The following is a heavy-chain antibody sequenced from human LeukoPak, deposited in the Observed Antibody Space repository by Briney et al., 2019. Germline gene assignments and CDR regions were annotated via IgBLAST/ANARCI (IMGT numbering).Heavy chain of an antibody. Sequence: GGSLRLSCAAPWFTVSSNYMSWVRQAPGRGLEWGSVIYSGGSTYYADSVKGRFTISRDNSKNTLYLQMNSLRAEDTAVYYCARTYRIGPFDYWGQGTLVTVSS. V-gene: IGHV3-53*01. CDR1: WFTVSSNY. J-gene: IGHJ4*02. CDR2: IYSGGST. CDR3: ARTYRIGPFDY. D-gene: IGHD2-15*01.